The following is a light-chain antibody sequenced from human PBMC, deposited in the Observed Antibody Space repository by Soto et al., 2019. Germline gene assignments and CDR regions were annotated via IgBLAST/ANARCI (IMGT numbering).Light chain of an antibody. CDR1: QSINSW. J-gene: IGKJ1*01. CDR2: KAS. Sequence: DIQMTQSPSTLSASVGDRVTITCRASQSINSWLAWYQQKPGKAPKVLIYKASNLQSGVPARFSGSGSGTDFTLTISSLQPDDFATYYCQQCNSYPPTFGQGTTVDIK. V-gene: IGKV1-5*03. CDR3: QQCNSYPPT.